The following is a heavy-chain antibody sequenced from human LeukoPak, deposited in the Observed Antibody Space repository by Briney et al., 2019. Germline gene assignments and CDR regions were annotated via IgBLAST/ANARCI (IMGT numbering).Heavy chain of an antibody. V-gene: IGHV3-11*01. J-gene: IGHJ6*02. CDR2: ISSSGSTI. CDR3: ARDAKPEYYYYYGMDV. CDR1: GFTFSDYY. Sequence: PGGSLRLSCAASGFTFSDYYMSWIRQAPGKGLEWVSYISSSGSTIYYADSVKGRFTISRDNAKNSLYLQMNSLRAEDTAVYYCARDAKPEYYYYYGMDVWGQGTTVTVSS.